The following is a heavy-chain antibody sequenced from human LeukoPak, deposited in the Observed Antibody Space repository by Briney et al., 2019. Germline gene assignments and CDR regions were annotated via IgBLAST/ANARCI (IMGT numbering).Heavy chain of an antibody. CDR3: ASPLGYCSGGSCSY. V-gene: IGHV1-2*06. CDR2: INPNSGGT. J-gene: IGHJ4*02. D-gene: IGHD2-15*01. CDR1: GYTFTGYY. Sequence: ASVKVSCKASGYTFTGYYMHWVRQAPGQGLEWMGRINPNSGGTNYAQKFQGRVTMTRDTSISTAYMELSRLRSDDTAVYYCASPLGYCSGGSCSYWGQGTLVTVSS.